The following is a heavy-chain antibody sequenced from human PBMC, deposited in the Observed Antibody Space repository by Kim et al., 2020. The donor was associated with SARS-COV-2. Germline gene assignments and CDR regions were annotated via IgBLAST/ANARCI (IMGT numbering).Heavy chain of an antibody. CDR1: GYTFTNYG. Sequence: ASVKVSCKASGYTFTNYGITWVRQAPGQGLEWMGWISAYNGNTKYAQKFQGRVTVTTDASTSTAYMELRSLTSDDTAVYHCVRDYDYICSYWGQGTLVTVSS. V-gene: IGHV1-18*01. CDR2: ISAYNGNT. J-gene: IGHJ4*02. D-gene: IGHD4-4*01. CDR3: VRDYDYICSY.